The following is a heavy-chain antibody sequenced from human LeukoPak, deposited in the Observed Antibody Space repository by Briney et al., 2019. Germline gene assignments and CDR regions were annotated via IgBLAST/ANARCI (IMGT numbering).Heavy chain of an antibody. CDR2: ISSSGSTI. CDR3: ARVTVALDY. J-gene: IGHJ4*02. Sequence: GGSLRLPCAASGFTFSSYEMNWVRQAPGKGLEWVSYISSSGSTIYYADSVKGRFTISRDNAKNSLYLQMNSLRAEDTAVYYCARVTVALDYWGQGTLVTVSS. V-gene: IGHV3-48*03. D-gene: IGHD6-19*01. CDR1: GFTFSSYE.